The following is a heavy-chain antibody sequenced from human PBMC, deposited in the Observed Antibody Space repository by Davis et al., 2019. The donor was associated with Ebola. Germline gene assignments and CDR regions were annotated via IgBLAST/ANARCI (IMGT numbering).Heavy chain of an antibody. Sequence: SQTLSLTCAVYGGSFSGYYWSWIRQPPGKGLEWIGEINHSGSTNYNPSLKSRVTISVDTSKNQFSLKLSSVTAADTAVYYCARGRGYSSSWSIYGMDVWGQGTTVTVSS. CDR1: GGSFSGYY. CDR3: ARGRGYSSSWSIYGMDV. CDR2: INHSGST. J-gene: IGHJ6*02. D-gene: IGHD6-13*01. V-gene: IGHV4-34*01.